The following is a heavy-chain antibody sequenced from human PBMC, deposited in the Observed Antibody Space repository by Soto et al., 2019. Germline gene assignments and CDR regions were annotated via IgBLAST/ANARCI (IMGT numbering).Heavy chain of an antibody. D-gene: IGHD4-17*01. V-gene: IGHV3-64*02. CDR2: ISSNGGST. CDR1: GFFFRNYN. Sequence: GGSLRLSCSASGFFFRNYNMHWVRQAPGKGLEYVSGISSNGGSTFYADSVKGRFSISRDNSKNTLHLQMGSLRPEDMGTYYCARADYGTFDNWGQGTLVTVSS. J-gene: IGHJ4*02. CDR3: ARADYGTFDN.